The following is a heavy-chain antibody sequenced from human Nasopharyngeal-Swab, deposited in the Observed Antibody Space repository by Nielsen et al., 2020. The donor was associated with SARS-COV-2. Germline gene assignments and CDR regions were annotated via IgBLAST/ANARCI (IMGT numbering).Heavy chain of an antibody. V-gene: IGHV5-51*01. Sequence: GASLEISWEGSGYSYTSYWIGWVRQMPGKGLEWMGIIYPGDSDTRYSPSFQGQVTISADKSISTAYLQWSSLKASDTAMYYCARQAHGDGYNFWGQGTLVTVSS. CDR1: GYSYTSYW. J-gene: IGHJ4*02. CDR2: IYPGDSDT. D-gene: IGHD5-24*01. CDR3: ARQAHGDGYNF.